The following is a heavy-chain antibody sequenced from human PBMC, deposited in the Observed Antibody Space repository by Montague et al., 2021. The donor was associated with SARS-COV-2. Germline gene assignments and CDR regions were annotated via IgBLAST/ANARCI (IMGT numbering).Heavy chain of an antibody. D-gene: IGHD3-10*01. Sequence: SETLSLTCTVSGGSISSYYWSWIRQPPGKGLEWIGYIYYSGSTNYNPSLKSRVTISVDTSKNQFSLKLSSVTAADTAVYYCAGISRCSNGSYYYGMDVWGQGTTVTVSS. CDR2: IYYSGST. CDR1: GGSISSYY. CDR3: AGISRCSNGSYYYGMDV. V-gene: IGHV4-59*01. J-gene: IGHJ6*02.